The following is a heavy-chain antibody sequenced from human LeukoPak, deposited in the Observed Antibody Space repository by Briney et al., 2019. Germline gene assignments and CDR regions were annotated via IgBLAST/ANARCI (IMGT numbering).Heavy chain of an antibody. J-gene: IGHJ6*03. V-gene: IGHV4-39*07. CDR1: GGSISSSSYY. CDR3: ARAISNYDCWSGYPIGYYYYMDV. Sequence: SETLSLTCTVSGGSISSSSYYWGWIRQPPGKGLEWIGSIYYSGSTYYNPSLKSRVTISVDTSKNQFSLKLSSVTAADTAVYYCARAISNYDCWSGYPIGYYYYMDVWGKGTTVTVSS. CDR2: IYYSGST. D-gene: IGHD3-3*01.